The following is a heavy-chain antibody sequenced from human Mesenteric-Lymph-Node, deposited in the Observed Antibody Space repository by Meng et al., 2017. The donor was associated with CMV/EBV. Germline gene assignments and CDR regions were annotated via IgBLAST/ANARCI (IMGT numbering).Heavy chain of an antibody. V-gene: IGHV3-23*01. D-gene: IGHD1-26*01. CDR1: GFTFSSYA. Sequence: LSCAASGFTFSSYAMSWVRQAPGKGLEWVSAISGSGGSTYYADSVKGRFTISRDNSKNTLYLQMNSLRAEDTAVYYCANSLLVGATTTWGQGTLVTVSS. J-gene: IGHJ5*02. CDR2: ISGSGGST. CDR3: ANSLLVGATTT.